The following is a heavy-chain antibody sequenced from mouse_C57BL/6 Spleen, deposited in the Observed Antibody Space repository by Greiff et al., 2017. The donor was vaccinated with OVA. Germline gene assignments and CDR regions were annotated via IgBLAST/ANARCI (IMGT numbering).Heavy chain of an antibody. J-gene: IGHJ2*01. CDR1: GFTFSDYY. CDR3: ARDGGGVFDY. CDR2: ISNGGGST. V-gene: IGHV5-12*01. Sequence: EVMLVESGGGLVQPGGSLKLSCAASGFTFSDYYMYWVRQTPEKRLEWVAYISNGGGSTYYPDTVKGRSTISRDNAKNTLYLQMSRLKSEDTAMYYCARDGGGVFDYWGQGTTLTVSS.